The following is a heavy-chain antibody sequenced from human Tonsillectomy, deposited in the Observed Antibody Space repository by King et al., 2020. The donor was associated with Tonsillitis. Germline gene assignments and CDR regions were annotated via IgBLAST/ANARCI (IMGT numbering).Heavy chain of an antibody. J-gene: IGHJ5*02. CDR3: AHRPDDAYYDFWSGYYEGGWFDP. CDR2: IYWNDDK. D-gene: IGHD3-3*01. CDR1: GFSLSTSGVG. Sequence: ITLKESGPTLVKPTQTLTLTCTFSGFSLSTSGVGVGWIRQPPGKALEWLALIYWNDDKRYSPSLKSRLTITKDTSQNQVVLTMTNMDPVDTATYYGAHRPDDAYYDFWSGYYEGGWFDPWGQGTLVTVSS. V-gene: IGHV2-5*01.